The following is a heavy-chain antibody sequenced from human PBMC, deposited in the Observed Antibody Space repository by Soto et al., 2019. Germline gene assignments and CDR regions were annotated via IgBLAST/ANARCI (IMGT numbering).Heavy chain of an antibody. V-gene: IGHV4-34*01. CDR1: GGSFSGYY. CDR2: INHSGST. D-gene: IGHD2-15*01. J-gene: IGHJ4*02. Sequence: SETLSLTCAVYGGSFSGYYWSWIRQPPGKGLEWIGEINHSGSTNYNPSLKSRVTISVDTSKNQFSLKLSSVTAADTAVYYCARDGCSGGSCYRAFYDYWGQGTLVTVSS. CDR3: ARDGCSGGSCYRAFYDY.